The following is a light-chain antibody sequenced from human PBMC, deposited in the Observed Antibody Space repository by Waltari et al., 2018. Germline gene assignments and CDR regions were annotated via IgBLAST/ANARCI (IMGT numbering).Light chain of an antibody. CDR3: NSRDSSGNHRGV. CDR2: GKN. V-gene: IGLV3-19*01. CDR1: SLRSYY. Sequence: SSELTQDPAVSVALGQTVRITCQGDSLRSYYASWYQQKPGQAPVLVIYGKNNRPSGIPDRFPGSSSGNTASLTITGAQAEDEADYYCNSRDSSGNHRGVFGSGTKVTVL. J-gene: IGLJ6*01.